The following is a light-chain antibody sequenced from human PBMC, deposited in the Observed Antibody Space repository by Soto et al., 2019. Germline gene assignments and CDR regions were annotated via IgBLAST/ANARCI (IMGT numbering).Light chain of an antibody. CDR3: QQRSNWPPYT. V-gene: IGKV3-11*01. J-gene: IGKJ2*01. Sequence: EIVLTQSPATLSLSPGERATLSCRASQRVSSYLAWYQQKPGQAPRLLIYDASNRATGIPARFSGSGSGTDFTVTISSLEPEDFAVYYCQQRSNWPPYTFGQGTKLDIK. CDR1: QRVSSY. CDR2: DAS.